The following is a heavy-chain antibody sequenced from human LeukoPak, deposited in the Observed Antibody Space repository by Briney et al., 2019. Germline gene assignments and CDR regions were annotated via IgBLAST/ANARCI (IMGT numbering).Heavy chain of an antibody. CDR1: GFRFGDFA. J-gene: IGHJ4*02. V-gene: IGHV3-23*01. Sequence: GVSLRLSCEASGFRFGDFAMSWVRQTPGKGLEWVSGISGSGANTYYAASVKGRFTSSRDNSKNILYLQMFSLRAEDAAVYYCAKVGENVLRIYPHSYYFDSWGQGTLVAVSS. CDR2: ISGSGANT. D-gene: IGHD2-15*01. CDR3: AKVGENVLRIYPHSYYFDS.